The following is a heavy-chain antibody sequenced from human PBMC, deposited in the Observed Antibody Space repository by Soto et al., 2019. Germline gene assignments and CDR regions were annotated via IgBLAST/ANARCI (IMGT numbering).Heavy chain of an antibody. D-gene: IGHD3-3*01. CDR2: ISGSGGST. CDR1: GFTFSGYA. CDR3: ANYDFWSGNYDKDAFDI. Sequence: EVQLLESGGGLVQPGGSLRLSCAASGFTFSGYAMRWVRQAPGKGLEWVSAISGSGGSTYYADSVKGRFTISGDNSKNTLYLQMNSLRAEDTAVYYCANYDFWSGNYDKDAFDIWGQGRMVSVSS. V-gene: IGHV3-23*01. J-gene: IGHJ3*02.